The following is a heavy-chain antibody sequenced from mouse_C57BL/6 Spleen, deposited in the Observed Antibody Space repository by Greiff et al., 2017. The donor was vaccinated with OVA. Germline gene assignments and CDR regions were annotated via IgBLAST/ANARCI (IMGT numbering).Heavy chain of an antibody. J-gene: IGHJ2*01. V-gene: IGHV5-9-1*02. CDR1: GFTFSSYA. D-gene: IGHD2-5*01. Sequence: DVHLVESGAGLVKPGGSLKLSCAASGFTFSSYAMSWVRQTPEKRLEWVAYISSGGDYIYYADTVKGRFTISRDNARNTLYLQMSSLKSEDTAMYYCTRDQSNLDYWGQGTTLTVSS. CDR2: ISSGGDYI. CDR3: TRDQSNLDY.